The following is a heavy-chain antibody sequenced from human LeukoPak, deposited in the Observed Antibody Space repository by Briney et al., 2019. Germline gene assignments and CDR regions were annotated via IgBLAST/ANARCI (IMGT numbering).Heavy chain of an antibody. CDR3: ARSGRSPPTFDY. CDR2: IWYDGSNK. Sequence: PGRSLRPSCAASGFTFSSYGMHWVRQAPGKGLEWVAVIWYDGSNKYYADSVKGRFTISRDNSKNTLYLQMNSLRAEDTAVYYCARSGRSPPTFDYWGQGTLVTVSS. J-gene: IGHJ4*02. CDR1: GFTFSSYG. D-gene: IGHD6-19*01. V-gene: IGHV3-33*01.